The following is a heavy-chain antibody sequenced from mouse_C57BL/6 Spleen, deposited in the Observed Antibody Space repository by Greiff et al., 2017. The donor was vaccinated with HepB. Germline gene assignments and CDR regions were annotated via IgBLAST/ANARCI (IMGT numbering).Heavy chain of an antibody. D-gene: IGHD2-9*01. Sequence: EVQLVESGGGLVKPGGSLKLSCAASGFTFSDYGMHWVRQAPEKGLEWVAYISSGSSTIYYADTVKGRFTISRDNAKNTLVLQMTSLRSEDTAMYYCARPYYGYDWYFDVWGTGTTVTVSS. V-gene: IGHV5-17*01. CDR1: GFTFSDYG. CDR2: ISSGSSTI. CDR3: ARPYYGYDWYFDV. J-gene: IGHJ1*03.